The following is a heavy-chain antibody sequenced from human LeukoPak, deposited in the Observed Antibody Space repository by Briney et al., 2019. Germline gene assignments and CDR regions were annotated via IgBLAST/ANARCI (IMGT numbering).Heavy chain of an antibody. CDR1: GGSISSYY. D-gene: IGHD2-2*01. J-gene: IGHJ6*03. Sequence: PSETLSLTCTVSGGSISSYYWSWIRQPAGKGLEWIGRIYTSGSTNYNPSPKSRVTISVDTSKNQFSLKLSSVTAADTAVYYCARAYQLLYYYYYMDVWGKGTTVTVSS. V-gene: IGHV4-4*07. CDR3: ARAYQLLYYYYYMDV. CDR2: IYTSGST.